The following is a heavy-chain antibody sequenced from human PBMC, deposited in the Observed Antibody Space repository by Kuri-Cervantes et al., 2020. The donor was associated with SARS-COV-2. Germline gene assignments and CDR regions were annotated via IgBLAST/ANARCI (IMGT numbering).Heavy chain of an antibody. CDR2: IYYSGST. V-gene: IGHV4-39*07. Sequence: ESLKISCTVSGGSISSSSYYWGWIRQPPGKGLEWIGSIYYSGSTYYNPSLKSRVTISVDTSKNQFSLKLSSVTAADTAVYYCARIGSSGPASRYYYYYMDVWGKGTTVTVSS. D-gene: IGHD3-22*01. CDR1: GGSISSSSYY. CDR3: ARIGSSGPASRYYYYYMDV. J-gene: IGHJ6*03.